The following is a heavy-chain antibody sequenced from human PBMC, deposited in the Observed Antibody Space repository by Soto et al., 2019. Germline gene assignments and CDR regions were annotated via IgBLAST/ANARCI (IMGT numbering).Heavy chain of an antibody. CDR3: ARGSPGSVDH. CDR2: MNPHSGDT. D-gene: IGHD3-10*01. J-gene: IGHJ4*02. V-gene: IGHV1-8*01. CDR1: GYSFTTLH. Sequence: ASVKVSCKASGYSFTTLHVNWVRQAAAQGLEWIGWMNPHSGDTGYAQKFQGRVTMTRDISLNTAYLELRSLTSEDTAVYFCARGSPGSVDHWGQGTLVTVSS.